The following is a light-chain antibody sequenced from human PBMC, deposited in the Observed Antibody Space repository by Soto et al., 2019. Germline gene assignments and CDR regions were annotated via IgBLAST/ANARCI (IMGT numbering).Light chain of an antibody. CDR3: QSYGSTLRAFWV. J-gene: IGLJ3*02. V-gene: IGLV2-14*01. CDR2: EVS. Sequence: QSVLTQPASVSGSPGQSITISCTGTSSDIGNYDFVSWYQQVPGTAPKAMIYEVSSRPSGVSNRFSGSKSGNTASLTISGLQAEDEADYYCQSYGSTLRAFWVFGGGTQLTVL. CDR1: SSDIGNYDF.